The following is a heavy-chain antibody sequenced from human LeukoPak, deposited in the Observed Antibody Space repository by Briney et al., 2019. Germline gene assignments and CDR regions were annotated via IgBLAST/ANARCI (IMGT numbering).Heavy chain of an antibody. CDR2: IYTSGST. V-gene: IGHV4-4*07. CDR3: ARGGYCGGDCYFYY. Sequence: AETLSLTCTVSNGPINTYQWSWIRQPAGKGLEWIGRIYTSGSTNYNPSLKSRVTISVDTSKNQFSLKLSSVTAADTAVYYCARGGYCGGDCYFYYWGQGTLVTVSS. D-gene: IGHD2-21*02. CDR1: NGPINTYQ. J-gene: IGHJ4*02.